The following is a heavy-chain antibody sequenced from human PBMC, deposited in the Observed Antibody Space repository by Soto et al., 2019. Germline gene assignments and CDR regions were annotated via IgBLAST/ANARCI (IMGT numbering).Heavy chain of an antibody. J-gene: IGHJ4*02. CDR1: GYTFTGHY. D-gene: IGHD1-26*01. CDR2: IGPESGAT. CDR3: GRGRRGQIVVFY. Sequence: ASVKVSCKASGYTFTGHYIHWVRQAPEQGPEWMGEIGPESGATRYAQKFQGRVTMTRDMSITTVYMELNNLSPDDTAVYYCGRGRRGQIVVFYLGQGTPVTVYS. V-gene: IGHV1-2*02.